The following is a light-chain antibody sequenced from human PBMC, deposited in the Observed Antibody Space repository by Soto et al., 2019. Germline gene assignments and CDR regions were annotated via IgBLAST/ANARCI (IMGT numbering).Light chain of an antibody. CDR3: QEYNNWPFPSWT. V-gene: IGKV3-15*01. CDR1: QSVSSN. Sequence: EIVMTQSPATLSVSPGERATLSCRASQSVSSNLAWYQQKPGQAPRLLIYGASTRATGIPARFSGSGSGTECTHTFSSLHSEDFAVYYCQEYNNWPFPSWTFGQGTKVEIK. J-gene: IGKJ1*01. CDR2: GAS.